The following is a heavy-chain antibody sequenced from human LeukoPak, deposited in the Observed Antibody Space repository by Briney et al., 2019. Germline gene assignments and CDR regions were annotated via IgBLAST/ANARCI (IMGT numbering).Heavy chain of an antibody. CDR3: ATMGYCGGDCYLDY. CDR2: MNPNSGNT. CDR1: GYTFTSYD. D-gene: IGHD2-21*02. Sequence: ASVKVSCKASGYTFTSYDINWVRQATGQGLEWMGWMNPNSGNTGYAQKFQGRVTMTRNTSISTAYMELSSLRSEDTAVYYCATMGYCGGDCYLDYWGQGTLVTVSP. J-gene: IGHJ4*02. V-gene: IGHV1-8*01.